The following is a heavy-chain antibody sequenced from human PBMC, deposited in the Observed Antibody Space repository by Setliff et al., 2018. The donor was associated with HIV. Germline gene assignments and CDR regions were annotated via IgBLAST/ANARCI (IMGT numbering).Heavy chain of an antibody. Sequence: SETLSLTCTVSGVSINSDGYYWGWIRQHPGKGLEWIGYIHHSGSYYYNPSLKSRLTISVDTSKNQFSLRLDSVTAADTAVYYCARAHRLTRIFTPLYFDYWGQGALVTVSS. D-gene: IGHD3-9*01. CDR1: GVSINSDGYY. CDR3: ARAHRLTRIFTPLYFDY. V-gene: IGHV4-31*03. CDR2: IHHSGSY. J-gene: IGHJ4*02.